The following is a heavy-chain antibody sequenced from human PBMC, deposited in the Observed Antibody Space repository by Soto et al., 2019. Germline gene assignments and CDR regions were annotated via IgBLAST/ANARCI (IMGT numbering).Heavy chain of an antibody. Sequence: ASVKVSCKASGYTFTAYAIHWVRQAPGQSLEWMGWINAGNGDTKYSQNFQGRVVITRDTSASTAYMELSSLRAEDTAFYYCAKDSISDRETFNFDSWGQGTLVTVSS. CDR1: GYTFTAYA. J-gene: IGHJ4*02. CDR2: INAGNGDT. D-gene: IGHD1-26*01. V-gene: IGHV1-3*01. CDR3: AKDSISDRETFNFDS.